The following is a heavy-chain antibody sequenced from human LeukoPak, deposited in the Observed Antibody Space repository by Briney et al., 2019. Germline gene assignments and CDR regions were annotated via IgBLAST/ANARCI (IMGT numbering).Heavy chain of an antibody. CDR2: IYSGGST. CDR3: ARDPGYSYGSYYGMDV. Sequence: PGGSLRLSCAASGFTVSSNYMSWVRQAPGKGLEWVSVIYSGGSTYYADSMKGRFTISRDNSKNTLYLQMNSLRAEDTAVYYCARDPGYSYGSYYGMDVWGQGTTVTVSS. CDR1: GFTVSSNY. V-gene: IGHV3-66*02. J-gene: IGHJ6*02. D-gene: IGHD5-18*01.